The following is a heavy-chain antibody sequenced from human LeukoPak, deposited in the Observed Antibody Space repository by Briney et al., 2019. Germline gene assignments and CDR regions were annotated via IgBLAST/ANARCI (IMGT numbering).Heavy chain of an antibody. J-gene: IGHJ4*02. CDR3: AKRGVVIRVILVGFHKEAYYFDS. CDR1: GTTLSNYG. CDR2: ISDSGGRT. Sequence: GGSLRLSCAFSGTTLSNYGMSWVRQAPGKGLEWVAGISDSGGRTNYADSVKGRFAISRDNPRNTLYLQMNSLRAEDTAVYFCAKRGVVIRVILVGFHKEAYYFDSCGQGALVTVSS. D-gene: IGHD3-22*01. V-gene: IGHV3-23*01.